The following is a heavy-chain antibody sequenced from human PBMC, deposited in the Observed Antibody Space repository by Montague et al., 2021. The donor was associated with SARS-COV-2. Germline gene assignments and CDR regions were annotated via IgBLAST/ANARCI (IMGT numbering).Heavy chain of an antibody. CDR1: GGSFSAYY. D-gene: IGHD6-13*01. CDR3: ARTDYISSWFGAKKWFDP. Sequence: SETLSLTCAVYGGSFSAYYWSWIRQAPGKGLEWIGEINHSGSTNYNPSLKSRVTISVDTSKNQFSLKLSSVTAADTAVYYCARTDYISSWFGAKKWFDPWGQGTLVTVSS. V-gene: IGHV4-34*01. CDR2: INHSGST. J-gene: IGHJ5*02.